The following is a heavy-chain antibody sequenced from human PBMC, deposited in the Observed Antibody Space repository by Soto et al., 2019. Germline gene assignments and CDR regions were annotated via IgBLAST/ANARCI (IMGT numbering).Heavy chain of an antibody. CDR3: AKVRSVIFGVVKIWVDAFDI. J-gene: IGHJ3*02. V-gene: IGHV3-30*18. Sequence: PGGSLRLSCAASGFTFSSYGMHWVRQAPGKGLEWVAVISYDGSNKYYADSVKGRFTISRDNSKNTLYLQMNSLRAEDTAVYYCAKVRSVIFGVVKIWVDAFDIWGQGTMVTVSS. CDR2: ISYDGSNK. CDR1: GFTFSSYG. D-gene: IGHD3-3*01.